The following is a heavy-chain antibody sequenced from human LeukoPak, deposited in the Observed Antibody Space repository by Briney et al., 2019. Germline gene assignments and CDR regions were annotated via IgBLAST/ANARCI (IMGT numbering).Heavy chain of an antibody. CDR1: GGTFSSYA. J-gene: IGHJ3*02. V-gene: IGHV1-69*06. Sequence: ASVKVSRKASGGTFSSYAISWVRQAPGQGLEWMGGIIPIFGTANYAQKFQGRVTITADKSTSTAYMELSSLRSEDTAVYYCASHYGEELDAFDIWGQGTMVTVSS. CDR3: ASHYGEELDAFDI. D-gene: IGHD4-17*01. CDR2: IIPIFGTA.